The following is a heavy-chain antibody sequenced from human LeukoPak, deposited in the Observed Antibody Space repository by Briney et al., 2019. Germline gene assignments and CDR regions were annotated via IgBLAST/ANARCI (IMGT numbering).Heavy chain of an antibody. D-gene: IGHD2-8*02. J-gene: IGHJ5*02. CDR3: AKDVWWSVS. CDR1: GFTFSSYA. V-gene: IGHV3-23*01. CDR2: ISASGVDT. Sequence: PGRSLRLSCAASGFTFSSYAMHWVRQAPGKGLEWVSAISASGVDTFYAPSVKGRFTISRDDSKNTLYLQINSLRAEDTAIYYCAKDVWWSVSWGQGTLVTVSS.